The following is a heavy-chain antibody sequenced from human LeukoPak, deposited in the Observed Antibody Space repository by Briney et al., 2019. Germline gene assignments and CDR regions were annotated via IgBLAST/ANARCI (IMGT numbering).Heavy chain of an antibody. CDR1: GYTFTSYY. J-gene: IGHJ4*02. CDR3: ARGPSSSGSSIRYYFDY. CDR2: INPSGGST. D-gene: IGHD3-10*01. Sequence: ASVKVSCKASGYTFTSYYMHWVRQAPGQGLEWMGIINPSGGSTSYAQKFQGRVTMTRDTSTSIVYMELSSLRSEDTAVYYCARGPSSSGSSIRYYFDYWGQGTLVTVSS. V-gene: IGHV1-46*01.